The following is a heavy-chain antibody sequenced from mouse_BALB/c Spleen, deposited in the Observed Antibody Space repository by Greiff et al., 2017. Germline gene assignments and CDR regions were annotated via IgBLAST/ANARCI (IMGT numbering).Heavy chain of an antibody. J-gene: IGHJ2*01. CDR2: IYPGNSDT. CDR3: TKGLYDGYLNFDY. V-gene: IGHV1-5*01. CDR1: GYTFTSYW. Sequence: DVQLQESGTVLARPGASVKMSCKASGYTFTSYWMHWVKQRPGQGLEWIGAIYPGNSDTSYNQKFKGKAKLTAVTSTSTAYMELSSLTNEDSAVYYCTKGLYDGYLNFDYWGQGTTLTVSS. D-gene: IGHD2-3*01.